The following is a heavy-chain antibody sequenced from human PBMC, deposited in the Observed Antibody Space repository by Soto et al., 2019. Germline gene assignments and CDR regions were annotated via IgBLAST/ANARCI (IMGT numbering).Heavy chain of an antibody. Sequence: QVQLVEPGGGVVQPGRSLRLSCAASGFTFSSYGMHWVRQAPGKGLEWVAVISYDGSNKYYADSVKGRFTISRDNSKNTLYLQMNSLRAEDTAVYYCAKDQGYAGSGWPNWYFDLWGRGTLVTVSS. J-gene: IGHJ2*01. D-gene: IGHD6-19*01. V-gene: IGHV3-30*18. CDR1: GFTFSSYG. CDR3: AKDQGYAGSGWPNWYFDL. CDR2: ISYDGSNK.